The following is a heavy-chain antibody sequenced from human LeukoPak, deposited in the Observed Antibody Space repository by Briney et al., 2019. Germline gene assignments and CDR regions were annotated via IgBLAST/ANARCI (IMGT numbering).Heavy chain of an antibody. CDR2: IFHTGHT. D-gene: IGHD3-10*01. J-gene: IGHJ4*02. V-gene: IGHV4-30-2*01. CDR1: GGSISSGDYP. CDR3: ARGFYGSGSQFDY. Sequence: TLSLTCAVSGGSISSGDYPWSWIRQPPGKGLEWIGYIFHTGHTSYNPSLKSRVTTSVDMSKNQLSLKLSSVTAADTAVYYCARGFYGSGSQFDYWGQGTLVTVSS.